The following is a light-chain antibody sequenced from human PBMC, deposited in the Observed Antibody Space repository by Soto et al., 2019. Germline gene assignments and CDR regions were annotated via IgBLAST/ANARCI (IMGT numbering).Light chain of an antibody. Sequence: QSPLTQPASVSGSPGQSITISCTGTSSDVGGYNYVSWYQQHPGKAPKLMIYDVSSRPSGVSYRFSGSKSGNTASLTISGLQAEDEADYYCSSYTSSNTRYVFGTGTKLTVL. V-gene: IGLV2-14*01. CDR1: SSDVGGYNY. CDR2: DVS. CDR3: SSYTSSNTRYV. J-gene: IGLJ1*01.